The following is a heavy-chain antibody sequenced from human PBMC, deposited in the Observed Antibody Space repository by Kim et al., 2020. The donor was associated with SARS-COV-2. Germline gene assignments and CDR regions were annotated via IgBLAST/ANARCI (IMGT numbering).Heavy chain of an antibody. V-gene: IGHV1-46*01. D-gene: IGHD6-13*01. CDR3: ARDDIAAAEPYYYYGMDV. J-gene: IGHJ6*02. Sequence: QGRVTMTRDTSTSTVYMELSSLRSEDTAVYYCARDDIAAAEPYYYYGMDVWGQGTTVTVSS.